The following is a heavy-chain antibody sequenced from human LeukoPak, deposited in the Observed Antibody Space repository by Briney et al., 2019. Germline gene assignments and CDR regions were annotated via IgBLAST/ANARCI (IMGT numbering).Heavy chain of an antibody. CDR3: ATGGAVSYDILTGYFH. J-gene: IGHJ4*02. CDR1: GYTLTELS. Sequence: ASVKVSCKVSGYTLTELSMHWVRQAPGKGLEWMGGFDPEDGETIYAQKFQGRVTMTEDTSTDTAYMELGSLRSEDTAVYYCATGGAVSYDILTGYFHWGQGTLVTVSS. CDR2: FDPEDGET. V-gene: IGHV1-24*01. D-gene: IGHD3-9*01.